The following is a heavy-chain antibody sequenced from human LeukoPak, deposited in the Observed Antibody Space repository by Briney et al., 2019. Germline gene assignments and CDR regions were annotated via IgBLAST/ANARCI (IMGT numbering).Heavy chain of an antibody. J-gene: IGHJ4*02. CDR2: INHSGST. CDR1: GGSFSGYY. CDR3: ARGRTITMVRGSPTYFDY. Sequence: SETLSLTCAVYGGSFSGYYWSWIRQPPGKGLEWIGEINHSGSTNYNPSLKSRVTISVDTSKNQFSLKLSSVTAADTAVYYCARGRTITMVRGSPTYFDYWGQGTLVTVSS. V-gene: IGHV4-34*01. D-gene: IGHD3-10*01.